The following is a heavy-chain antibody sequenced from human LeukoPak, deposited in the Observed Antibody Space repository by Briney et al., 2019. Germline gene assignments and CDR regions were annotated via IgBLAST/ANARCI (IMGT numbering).Heavy chain of an antibody. CDR1: GGSISDYY. Sequence: SETLSLTCTVSGGSISDYYWSWIRQPAGKGLEWIGRIYTSGSTNYNPSLKSRVTMSVDTSENQFSLKLTSVTAADTGVYYCARGGIAVSGGDYWGQGTLVTVSS. D-gene: IGHD6-19*01. V-gene: IGHV4-4*07. J-gene: IGHJ4*02. CDR3: ARGGIAVSGGDY. CDR2: IYTSGST.